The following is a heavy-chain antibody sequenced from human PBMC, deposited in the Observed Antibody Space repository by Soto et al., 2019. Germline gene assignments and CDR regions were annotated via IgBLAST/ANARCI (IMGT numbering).Heavy chain of an antibody. J-gene: IGHJ6*02. CDR1: GGSISSDGNY. CDR2: IYYSVSA. Sequence: QVQLQESGPGLVKSSQTLSLTCTVSGGSISSDGNYWSWIRQHPGEGLEWIGYIYYSVSAYYNPSLQSRVTTSVHTSKNQFSLKLNSVTAADTAVYCCARARMVRGIIYYYGMDVWGQGTTVTVSS. V-gene: IGHV4-31*03. CDR3: ARARMVRGIIYYYGMDV. D-gene: IGHD3-10*01.